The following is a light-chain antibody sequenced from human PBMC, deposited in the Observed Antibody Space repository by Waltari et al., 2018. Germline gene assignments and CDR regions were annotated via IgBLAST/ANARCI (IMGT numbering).Light chain of an antibody. V-gene: IGKV3-15*01. Sequence: IVATQSPATLTVSPGERATPSCRASQSVGRHFAWYQQKPGQSPTLLISSASARATGVPSRFSGSVSGTDFTLTISSLQSEDFAVYYCQQYDYWPPLTFGGGTKVEIK. J-gene: IGKJ4*01. CDR1: QSVGRH. CDR2: SAS. CDR3: QQYDYWPPLT.